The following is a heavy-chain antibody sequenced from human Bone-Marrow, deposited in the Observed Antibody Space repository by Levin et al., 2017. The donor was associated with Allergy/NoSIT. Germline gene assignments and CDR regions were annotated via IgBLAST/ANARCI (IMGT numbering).Heavy chain of an antibody. J-gene: IGHJ4*02. V-gene: IGHV4-39*01. D-gene: IGHD1-26*01. CDR3: ARRVYTGSWYFDY. CDR1: SASISISDFN. CDR2: ISHRGDT. Sequence: PGGSLRLSCTVSSASISISDFNWGWVRQPPGEGLEWIGTISHRGDTYYNWSLQGRVTISVDTSNNQFSLKLSSVTAADPAVYYCARRVYTGSWYFDYWGQGVLVTVFS.